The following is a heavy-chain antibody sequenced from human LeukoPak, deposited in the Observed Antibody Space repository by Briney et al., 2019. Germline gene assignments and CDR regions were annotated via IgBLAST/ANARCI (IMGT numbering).Heavy chain of an antibody. CDR3: ARDRAAAIGFDY. Sequence: ASVKVSCKASGYTFTSYYMHWVRQAPGQGLEWMGIINPSGGSTSYAQKFQGRVTMTRDTSTSTVYMELSSLRSEDTAVCYCARDRAAAIGFDYWGQGTLVTVSS. CDR1: GYTFTSYY. CDR2: INPSGGST. D-gene: IGHD6-13*01. V-gene: IGHV1-46*01. J-gene: IGHJ4*02.